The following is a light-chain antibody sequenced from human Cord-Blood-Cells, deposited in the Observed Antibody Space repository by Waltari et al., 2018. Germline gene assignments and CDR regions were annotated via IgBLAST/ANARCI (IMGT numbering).Light chain of an antibody. CDR3: AAWDDSLNGQV. J-gene: IGLJ1*01. CDR1: SSNIGSNT. CDR2: RNN. Sequence: QSVLTQPPSASGTPGQRVTISCSGSSSNIGSNTVNWYQQLPGTAPKLLIQRNNPRPSGVPDRFSGSKSGTSASLAISGLQAEDEADYYCAAWDDSLNGQVFGTGTKVTVL. V-gene: IGLV1-44*01.